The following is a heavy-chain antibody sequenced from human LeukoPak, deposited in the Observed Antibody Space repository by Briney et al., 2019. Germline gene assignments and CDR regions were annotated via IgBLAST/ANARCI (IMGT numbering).Heavy chain of an antibody. Sequence: GASVKVSCKASGGTFSSYAISWVRQAPGQGLEWMGGIIPIFGTANYAQKFQGRVTITADESTSTAYMELSSLRSEDTAVYYCARGPTPLTTAARGGFDPWGREPRVTVSS. CDR2: IIPIFGTA. CDR1: GGTFSSYA. CDR3: ARGPTPLTTAARGGFDP. J-gene: IGHJ5*02. D-gene: IGHD6-13*01. V-gene: IGHV1-69*13.